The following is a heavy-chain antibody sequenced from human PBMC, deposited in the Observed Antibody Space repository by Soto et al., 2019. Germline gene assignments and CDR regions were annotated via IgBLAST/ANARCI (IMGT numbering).Heavy chain of an antibody. Sequence: GSLRLSCAASGFTVSNNYMSWVRQAPGKGLEWVSVIQSGGTTLYAESVKGRFTISRDNSKNTLSLHMNSLRVEDTAIYYCARGWQLDPFDYWGQGTLVTVSS. CDR1: GFTVSNNY. CDR2: IQSGGTT. V-gene: IGHV3-53*01. CDR3: ARGWQLDPFDY. D-gene: IGHD6-13*01. J-gene: IGHJ4*02.